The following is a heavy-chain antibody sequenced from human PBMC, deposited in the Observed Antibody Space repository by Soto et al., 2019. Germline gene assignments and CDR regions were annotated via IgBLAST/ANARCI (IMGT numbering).Heavy chain of an antibody. V-gene: IGHV2-70*11. CDR3: ARIRDSNYYNWFDP. Sequence: SGPTLVNPTQTLTLTCTFSGFSLSTSGMCVSWIRQPPGKALEWLARIDWDDDKYYSTSLKTRLTISKDTSKNQVVLTMTNMDPVDTATYYCARIRDSNYYNWFDPWGQGTLVTVSS. CDR2: IDWDDDK. D-gene: IGHD4-4*01. CDR1: GFSLSTSGMC. J-gene: IGHJ5*02.